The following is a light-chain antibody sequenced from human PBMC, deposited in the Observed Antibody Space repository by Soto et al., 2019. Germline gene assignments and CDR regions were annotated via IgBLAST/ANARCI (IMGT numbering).Light chain of an antibody. Sequence: EIVMTQSPATLSASPGERATLSCRASQSVNSNLAWYQQKPGHSPRLLIYGASTRVTGIPARFSGSGSATEFTLTITSLQSEDFAIYYCQQHNSWPPVFGQGTKLEIK. J-gene: IGKJ2*01. CDR3: QQHNSWPPV. CDR1: QSVNSN. V-gene: IGKV3-15*01. CDR2: GAS.